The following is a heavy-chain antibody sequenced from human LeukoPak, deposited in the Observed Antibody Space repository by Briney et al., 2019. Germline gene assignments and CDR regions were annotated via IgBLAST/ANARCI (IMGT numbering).Heavy chain of an antibody. CDR1: GGSTSSYY. CDR2: IYYSGST. Sequence: PSETLSLTCTVSGGSTSSYYWSWIRQPPGKGLEWIGYIYYSGSTNYNPSLKSRVTISVDTSKNQFSLKLSSVTAADTAVYYCARGAGWYPYWGQGTLVTVSS. D-gene: IGHD6-19*01. V-gene: IGHV4-59*08. CDR3: ARGAGWYPY. J-gene: IGHJ4*02.